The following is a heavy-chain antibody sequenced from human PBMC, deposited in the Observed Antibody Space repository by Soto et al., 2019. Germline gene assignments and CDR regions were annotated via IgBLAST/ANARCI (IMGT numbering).Heavy chain of an antibody. D-gene: IGHD6-19*01. V-gene: IGHV3-23*01. CDR2: ISGSGVST. Sequence: PGGSLRLSCAASGFTFSSYAMSWVRQAPGKGLEWVSTISGSGVSTYYADSVKGRFTISGDNSKNTLYLQMNSLRAEDTAVYYCAKTQSSGWPYYFDYWGQGALVTVSS. J-gene: IGHJ4*02. CDR1: GFTFSSYA. CDR3: AKTQSSGWPYYFDY.